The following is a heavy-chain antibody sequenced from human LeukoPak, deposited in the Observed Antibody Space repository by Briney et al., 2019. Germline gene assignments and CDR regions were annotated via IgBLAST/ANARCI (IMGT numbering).Heavy chain of an antibody. CDR2: IIPIFGTA. CDR1: GGTFSSYA. V-gene: IGHV1-69*01. Sequence: GASVKVSCKASGGTFSSYAISWVRQAPGQGLEWMGGIIPIFGTANYAQKFQGRVTITADESTSTAYMELSSLRSEDTAVYYCARGITILADYYYYMDVWGKGTTVTVSS. D-gene: IGHD3-3*01. CDR3: ARGITILADYYYYMDV. J-gene: IGHJ6*03.